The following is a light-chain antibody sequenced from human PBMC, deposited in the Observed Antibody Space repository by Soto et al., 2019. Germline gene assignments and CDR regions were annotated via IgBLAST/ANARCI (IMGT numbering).Light chain of an antibody. CDR2: AAS. V-gene: IGKV1-39*01. J-gene: IGKJ5*01. CDR3: QQSYSTPV. CDR1: QSISSY. Sequence: DIQMTQSPSTLSASVGDRVTITCGASQSISSYLNLYHHKPGKAPKLLIYAASSLQSGVPSRFSGSGSGTDFTLTISSLQPEDFATYYCQQSYSTPVFGQGTRLEI.